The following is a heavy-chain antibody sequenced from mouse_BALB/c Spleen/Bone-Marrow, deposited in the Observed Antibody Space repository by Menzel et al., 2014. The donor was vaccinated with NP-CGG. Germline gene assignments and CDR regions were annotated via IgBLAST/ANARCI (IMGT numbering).Heavy chain of an antibody. Sequence: DLVKPGASVKLSCKASGYTFTSYWINWIKQRPGQGLEWIGRIAPGSGSTYYDEMFKGKATLTVDTSSSTAYIQLSRLSSEDSAVYFCARRYFDVWGAGTTVTVSS. CDR3: ARRYFDV. V-gene: IGHV1S41*01. J-gene: IGHJ1*01. CDR2: IAPGSGST. CDR1: GYTFTSYW.